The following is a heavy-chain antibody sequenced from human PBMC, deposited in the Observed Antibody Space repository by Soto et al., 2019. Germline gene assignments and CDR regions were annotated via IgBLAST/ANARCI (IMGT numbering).Heavy chain of an antibody. Sequence: SQTLSLTFAISGDSVSSNISAWNCIRQCPSRGLEWLGRTYYRSKWYNDYAVSVKSRITINPDTSKNQFSLQLNSVTPEDTAVYYCARDWGITGTPGDAFDIWGQGTMVTVSS. CDR3: ARDWGITGTPGDAFDI. J-gene: IGHJ3*02. CDR1: GDSVSSNISA. D-gene: IGHD1-20*01. CDR2: TYYRSKWYN. V-gene: IGHV6-1*01.